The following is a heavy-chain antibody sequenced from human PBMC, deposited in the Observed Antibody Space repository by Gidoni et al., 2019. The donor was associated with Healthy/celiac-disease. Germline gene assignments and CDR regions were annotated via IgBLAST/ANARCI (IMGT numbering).Heavy chain of an antibody. D-gene: IGHD4-17*01. V-gene: IGHV3-9*01. Sequence: EVQLVESGGGLVQPGRYLRLSCAASGFTFDDYAMHWVRQAPGKGLEWVSGISWNSGSIGYADSVKGRFTISRDNAKNSLYLQMNSLRAEDTALYYCAKESYGGYDYWGQGTLVTVSS. CDR2: ISWNSGSI. J-gene: IGHJ4*02. CDR3: AKESYGGYDY. CDR1: GFTFDDYA.